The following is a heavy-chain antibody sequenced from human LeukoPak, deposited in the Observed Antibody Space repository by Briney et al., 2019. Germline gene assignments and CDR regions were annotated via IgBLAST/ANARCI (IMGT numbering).Heavy chain of an antibody. Sequence: PSETLSLTCTVSGGSISIYYWNWIRQPPGKGLEWIGSIYNSGSTDYNPSLKSRVTISADTSKNQFSLKLRSVTAADTAVYYCARHSGWYLVEGYFDYWGQGTLVTVSS. CDR2: IYNSGST. V-gene: IGHV4-59*01. D-gene: IGHD6-19*01. J-gene: IGHJ4*02. CDR3: ARHSGWYLVEGYFDY. CDR1: GGSISIYY.